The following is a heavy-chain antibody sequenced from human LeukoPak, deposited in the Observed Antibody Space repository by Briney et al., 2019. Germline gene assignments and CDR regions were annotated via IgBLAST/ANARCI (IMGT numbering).Heavy chain of an antibody. D-gene: IGHD1-26*01. CDR3: ARDSSGASYVV. V-gene: IGHV4-30-4*01. CDR2: IYHSGST. J-gene: IGHJ4*02. Sequence: SETLSLTCTVSGGSISSGDNYWSWIRQPPGKGLEWIGYIYHSGSTYYNPSLESRVTVSVDTSKNQFSLKLRFVTAADTAVYYCARDSSGASYVVWGQGTLVTVSS. CDR1: GGSISSGDNY.